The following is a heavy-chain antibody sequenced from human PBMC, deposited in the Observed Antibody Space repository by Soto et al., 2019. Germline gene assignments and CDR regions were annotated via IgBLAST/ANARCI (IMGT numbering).Heavy chain of an antibody. J-gene: IGHJ4*02. V-gene: IGHV1-8*01. D-gene: IGHD3-9*01. CDR3: ARGNELRYFDWLLCPLDY. CDR2: MNPNSGNT. Sequence: ASVKVSCKASGYTFTSYDINWVRQATGRGLEWMGWMNPNSGNTGYAQKFQGRVTMTRNTSISTAYMELSSLRSEDTAVYYCARGNELRYFDWLLCPLDYWGQGTLVTVSS. CDR1: GYTFTSYD.